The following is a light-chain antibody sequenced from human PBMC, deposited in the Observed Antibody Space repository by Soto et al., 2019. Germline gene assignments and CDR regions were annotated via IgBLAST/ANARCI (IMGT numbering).Light chain of an antibody. V-gene: IGKV3-20*01. CDR3: QQYGSSSLVT. CDR1: QSVSSSY. J-gene: IGKJ3*01. CDR2: GAS. Sequence: EIVLTQSPGTLSLSPGERATLSCRASQSVSSSYLAWYQQKPGQAPRLLIYGASSRATGIPVRFSGSGSGTDFTLTISRLEPEDFAVYYCQQYGSSSLVTFGPGTKVDIK.